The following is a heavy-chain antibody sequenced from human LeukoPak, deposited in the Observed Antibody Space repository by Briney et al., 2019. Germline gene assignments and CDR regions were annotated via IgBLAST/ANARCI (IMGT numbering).Heavy chain of an antibody. J-gene: IGHJ4*02. Sequence: SETLSLTCTVSGGSISSYYWSWIRQPPGKGLEWIGYVYYSGSTNYNPSLMSRVTISVDTSKNQFSLRLTSVTAADTAVYYCARDRYGYEFDYWGQGTLVTVSS. CDR3: ARDRYGYEFDY. D-gene: IGHD5-12*01. CDR1: GGSISSYY. V-gene: IGHV4-59*01. CDR2: VYYSGST.